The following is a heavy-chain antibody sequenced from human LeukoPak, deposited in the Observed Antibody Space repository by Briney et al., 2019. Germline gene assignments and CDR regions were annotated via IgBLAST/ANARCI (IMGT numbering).Heavy chain of an antibody. J-gene: IGHJ4*02. Sequence: GESLKISCKGSGYSFSTYWIGWVRQMPGKGLEWMGIIYPGDSDTRYSPSFQGQVTISADKSVSTAYLRWSSLKASDTAMYYRARRGGSSEEYVYWGQGTLVTVSS. V-gene: IGHV5-51*01. D-gene: IGHD1-26*01. CDR2: IYPGDSDT. CDR3: ARRGGSSEEYVY. CDR1: GYSFSTYW.